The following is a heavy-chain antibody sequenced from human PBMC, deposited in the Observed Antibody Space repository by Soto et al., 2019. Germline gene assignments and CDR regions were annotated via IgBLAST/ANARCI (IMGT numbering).Heavy chain of an antibody. Sequence: SETLSLTCTVTGDSINNRSYYWGWIRQPPGKGLEWIGSIYYSGSTYNNPSLKSRVSRSVDTSKNQFSLKLKVVTAPDTALYYCARQRTSVVTQDYFYSGGQGSLVTVSS. D-gene: IGHD2-21*02. CDR3: ARQRTSVVTQDYFYS. CDR1: GDSINNRSYY. J-gene: IGHJ4*02. CDR2: IYYSGST. V-gene: IGHV4-39*01.